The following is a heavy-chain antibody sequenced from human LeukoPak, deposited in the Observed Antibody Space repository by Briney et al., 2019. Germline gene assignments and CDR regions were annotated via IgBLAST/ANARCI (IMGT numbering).Heavy chain of an antibody. CDR1: GYIFTRYY. J-gene: IGHJ4*02. Sequence: ASVKVSCKASGYIFTRYYMHWVRQDPGQGLEWMGIIDPSGGSTSYAQNFQGGVTMTRDATTNTVYLELSSLRSEDTAVYYCARDFGEMPNYWGQGTLVTVSS. V-gene: IGHV1-46*01. CDR3: ARDFGEMPNY. D-gene: IGHD5-24*01. CDR2: IDPSGGST.